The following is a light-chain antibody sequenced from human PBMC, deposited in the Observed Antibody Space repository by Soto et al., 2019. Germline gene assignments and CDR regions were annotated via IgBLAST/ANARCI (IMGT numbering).Light chain of an antibody. V-gene: IGKV3-20*01. CDR3: QQYGSSPPWT. J-gene: IGKJ1*01. CDR1: QSVSSN. Sequence: EIVMTQSPVTLSVSPGERAALSGRVSQSVSSNLAWYLQKPGQAPRLLIYGASSRATGIPDRFSGSGSGTDFTLTISRLEPEDFAVYYCQQYGSSPPWTFGQGTKVDI. CDR2: GAS.